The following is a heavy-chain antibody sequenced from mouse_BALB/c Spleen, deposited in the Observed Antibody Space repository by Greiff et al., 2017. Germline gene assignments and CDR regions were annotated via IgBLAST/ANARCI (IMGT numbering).Heavy chain of an antibody. D-gene: IGHD4-1*01. CDR3: ARGLGQGGYWYFDV. CDR2: ISSGGSYT. Sequence: EVKLMESGGGLVKPGGSLKLSCAASGFTFSSYAMSWVRQSPEKRLEWVAEISSGGSYTYYPDTVTGRFTISRDNAKNTLYLEMSSLRSEDTAMYYCARGLGQGGYWYFDVWGAGTTVTVSS. CDR1: GFTFSSYA. J-gene: IGHJ1*01. V-gene: IGHV5-9-4*01.